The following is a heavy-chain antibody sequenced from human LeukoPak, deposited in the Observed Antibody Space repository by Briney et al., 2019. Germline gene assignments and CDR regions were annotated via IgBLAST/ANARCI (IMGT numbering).Heavy chain of an antibody. J-gene: IGHJ4*02. CDR1: GGSVSSGSYY. CDR2: ISDSGST. D-gene: IGHD3-22*01. CDR3: ARGYDSSAYYPFNY. Sequence: SETLSLTCTVSGGSVSSGSYYWSWIRQPPGKGLEWIGYISDSGSTNYNPSLKSRVTISVDTSKNQFSLMLSSVTAADTAVYYCARGYDSSAYYPFNYWGQGTLVTASS. V-gene: IGHV4-61*01.